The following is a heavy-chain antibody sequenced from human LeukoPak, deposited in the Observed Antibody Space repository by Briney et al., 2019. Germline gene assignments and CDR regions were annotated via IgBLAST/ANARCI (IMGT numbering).Heavy chain of an antibody. CDR2: IIPIFGTA. D-gene: IGHD7-27*01. CDR1: GGTFRSYA. V-gene: IGHV1-69*13. Sequence: GASVKVSCKTSGGTFRSYAISWVRQPPGQVLEWMGGIIPIFGTANYAQKFQGRVTITADESTSTAYMELSSLRSEDTAIYYCARVGSVGIGYYFDYWGQGTLVTVSS. CDR3: ARVGSVGIGYYFDY. J-gene: IGHJ4*02.